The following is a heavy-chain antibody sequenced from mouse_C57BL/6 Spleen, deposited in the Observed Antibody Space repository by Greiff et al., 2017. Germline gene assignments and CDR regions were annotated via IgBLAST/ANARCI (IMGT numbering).Heavy chain of an antibody. V-gene: IGHV5-9-1*02. CDR2: ISSGGDYI. J-gene: IGHJ4*01. D-gene: IGHD1-2*01. Sequence: EVKLMESGEGLVKPGGSLKLSCAASGFTFSSYAMSWVRQTPEKRLEWVAYISSGGDYIYYADTVKGRFTISRDNARNTLYLQMSSLKSEDTAMYYCTRVGVTAGYYYAMDYWGQGTSVTVSS. CDR1: GFTFSSYA. CDR3: TRVGVTAGYYYAMDY.